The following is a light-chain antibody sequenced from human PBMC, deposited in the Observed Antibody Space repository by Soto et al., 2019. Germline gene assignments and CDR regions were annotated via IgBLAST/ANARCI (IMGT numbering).Light chain of an antibody. CDR2: KAS. CDR3: QHFVA. CDR1: QSISSW. Sequence: DIQMTQSPSTLSASVGDRVTITCRARQSISSWLAWYQQKPGKAPKLLIYKASSLESGVPSRFSGSGSGTEFTLTISSLQPDDFATYYCQHFVAFGQGTKVEIK. V-gene: IGKV1-5*03. J-gene: IGKJ1*01.